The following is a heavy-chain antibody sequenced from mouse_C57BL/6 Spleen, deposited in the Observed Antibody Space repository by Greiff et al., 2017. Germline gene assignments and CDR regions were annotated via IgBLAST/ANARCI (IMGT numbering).Heavy chain of an antibody. Sequence: VQLQQSGPELVKPGDSVKISCKASGYSFTGYFMNWVMQSHGKSLEWIGRINPYNGDTFYNQKFKGKATFTVDKSSSTAHIELRSLTSEDSAVYYCARRATYYAMDYWGQGTSVTVSS. CDR3: ARRATYYAMDY. D-gene: IGHD3-1*01. CDR1: GYSFTGYF. V-gene: IGHV1-20*01. J-gene: IGHJ4*01. CDR2: INPYNGDT.